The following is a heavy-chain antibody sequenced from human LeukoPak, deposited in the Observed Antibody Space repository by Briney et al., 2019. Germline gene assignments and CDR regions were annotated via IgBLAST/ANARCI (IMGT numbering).Heavy chain of an antibody. CDR2: IYYSGST. D-gene: IGHD5-18*01. CDR1: GGSISSGGYY. CDR3: ASTNGYEGRYFQH. Sequence: SQTLPLTCTVSGGSISSGGYYWSWIRQHPGKGLEWIGYIYYSGSTYFNPSLKSRLTISVDTSKNQFSLKLSSVTAADTAVYYCASTNGYEGRYFQHWGQGTLVTVSS. V-gene: IGHV4-31*03. J-gene: IGHJ1*01.